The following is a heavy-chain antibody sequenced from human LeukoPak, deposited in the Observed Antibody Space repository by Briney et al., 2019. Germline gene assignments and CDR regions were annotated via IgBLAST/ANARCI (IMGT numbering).Heavy chain of an antibody. J-gene: IGHJ3*01. D-gene: IGHD1-1*01. Sequence: SESLSLTRTVSGGWIIRYYWRWMRQPAGKGLEWNGRIYTSGSTSDNPSLQRRVTMSVDTSKNQFLLKLSSVTAADTAVYYCAKYNRNAPVAFDPWGQGTMVTVSS. CDR2: IYTSGST. CDR3: AKYNRNAPVAFDP. V-gene: IGHV4-4*07. CDR1: GGWIIRYY.